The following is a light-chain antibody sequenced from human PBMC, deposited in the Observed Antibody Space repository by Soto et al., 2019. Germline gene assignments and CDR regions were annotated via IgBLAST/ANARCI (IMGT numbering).Light chain of an antibody. CDR2: EVS. Sequence: QSALTQPASVSGSPGQSITISCTGTSSDVGGYNHDAWYQQYPGKAPKLIIFEVSDRPSGISNRFSGSKSANTASLSISGLQAEDEADYYCSSYKRGATLVFGGGTKLTVL. J-gene: IGLJ2*01. CDR1: SSDVGGYNH. CDR3: SSYKRGATLV. V-gene: IGLV2-14*01.